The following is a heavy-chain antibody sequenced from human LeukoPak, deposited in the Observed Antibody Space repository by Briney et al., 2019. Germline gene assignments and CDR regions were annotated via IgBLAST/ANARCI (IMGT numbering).Heavy chain of an antibody. CDR1: GGSISSGSYY. J-gene: IGHJ3*02. V-gene: IGHV4-61*02. D-gene: IGHD3-22*01. CDR2: IYTSGST. CDR3: ARETTYYYDSSGYYFDAFDI. Sequence: SETLSLTCTVSGGSISSGSYYWSWIRQPAGKGLEWIGRIYTSGSTNYNPSLKSRVTISVDTSKNQFSLKLSSVTAADTAVYYCARETTYYYDSSGYYFDAFDIWGRGTMVTVSS.